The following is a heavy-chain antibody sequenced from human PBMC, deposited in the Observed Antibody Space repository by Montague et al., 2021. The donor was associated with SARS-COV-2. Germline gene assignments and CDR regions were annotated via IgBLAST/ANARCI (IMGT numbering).Heavy chain of an antibody. V-gene: IGHV4-59*08. CDR1: GGSTASHY. Sequence: SETLSLTCNVSGGSTASHYWNWIRQTPGKRPEWIGYVYYNGNTKYNPSLKSRVTISIDTSENQFSLRLNSVTAADTAVYVCATGWAFDPWGQGRLVTVSS. CDR2: VYYNGNT. CDR3: ATGWAFDP. J-gene: IGHJ3*01. D-gene: IGHD6-19*01.